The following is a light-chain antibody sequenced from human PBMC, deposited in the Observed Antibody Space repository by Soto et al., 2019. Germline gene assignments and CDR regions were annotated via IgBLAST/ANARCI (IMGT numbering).Light chain of an antibody. J-gene: IGKJ5*01. Sequence: EIVLTQSPATLSLSPGESATLSCTTNQSVDTYFAWYQQKRGLAPRLLIYDASNRAIGIPARFSGRGSETDFSLTISSLEPEDFAIYFCQKRGTWPPTFGRGTRLEI. CDR1: QSVDTY. V-gene: IGKV3-11*01. CDR2: DAS. CDR3: QKRGTWPPT.